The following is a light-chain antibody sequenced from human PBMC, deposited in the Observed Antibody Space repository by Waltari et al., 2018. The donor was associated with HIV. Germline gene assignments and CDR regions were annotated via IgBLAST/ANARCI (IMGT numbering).Light chain of an antibody. V-gene: IGLV1-40*01. J-gene: IGLJ1*01. Sequence: QSVLTQPPSVSGAPGQRVTISCTGSHSNIGSVYDVHWYQQVPGTVPKLLIYGNSNRPAGVPDRISGSKSGSSASLAISGLQADDEADYYCQSYDSSLSGFIFGTGTRVTVL. CDR1: HSNIGSVYD. CDR2: GNS. CDR3: QSYDSSLSGFI.